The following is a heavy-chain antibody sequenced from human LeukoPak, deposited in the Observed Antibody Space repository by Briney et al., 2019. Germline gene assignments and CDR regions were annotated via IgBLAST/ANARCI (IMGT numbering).Heavy chain of an antibody. CDR2: ISGSGGST. J-gene: IGHJ4*02. D-gene: IGHD3-22*01. V-gene: IGHV3-23*01. CDR3: AKDQGVYYYDSSGYSGSFDY. Sequence: GGSLRLSYAASGFTFSSYAMSWVRQASGKGLEWVSAISGSGGSTYYADSVKGRFTISRDNSKNTLYLQMNSLRAEDTAVYYCAKDQGVYYYDSSGYSGSFDYWGQGTLVTVSS. CDR1: GFTFSSYA.